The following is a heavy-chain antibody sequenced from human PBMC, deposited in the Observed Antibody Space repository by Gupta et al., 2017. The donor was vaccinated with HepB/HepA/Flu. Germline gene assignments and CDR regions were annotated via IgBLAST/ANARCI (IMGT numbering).Heavy chain of an antibody. CDR2: ISDGGNKI. J-gene: IGHJ4*02. V-gene: IGHV3-23*01. CDR1: GLSFTNSA. D-gene: IGHD3-10*01. CDR3: AKEGQSTSYYYFDN. Sequence: EVQLLESGGGLVQPGGSLRLSCTASGLSFTNSAMSWVRQAPGKGLEWVSAISDGGNKIYYADSVKGRFTISRDTSQNTLYLQMNSLRVEDTATYYCAKEGQSTSYYYFDNWGQGTLVTVSS.